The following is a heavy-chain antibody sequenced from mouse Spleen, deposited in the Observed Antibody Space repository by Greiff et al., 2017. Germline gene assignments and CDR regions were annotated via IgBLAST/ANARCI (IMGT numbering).Heavy chain of an antibody. D-gene: IGHD2-3*01. V-gene: IGHV1-67*01. CDR1: GYTFTDYA. Sequence: VQLQQSGPELVRPGVSVKISCKGSGYTFTDYAMHWVKQSHAKSLEWIGVISTYYGDASYNQKFKDKATMTVDKSSSTAYMELARLTSEDSAVYYCARWVTTPLATWREIFFAYWGQGTLVTVSA. CDR3: ARWVTTPLATWREIFFAY. CDR2: ISTYYGDA. J-gene: IGHJ3*01.